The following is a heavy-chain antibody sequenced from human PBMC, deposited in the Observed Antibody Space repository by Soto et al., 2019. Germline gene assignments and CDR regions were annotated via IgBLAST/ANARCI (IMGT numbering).Heavy chain of an antibody. V-gene: IGHV1-18*01. CDR3: ARGRDGDY. CDR2: ISAHNGNT. CDR1: GYAFTTYG. D-gene: IGHD6-6*01. Sequence: QVHLVQSGAEVKKPGASVKVSCQGSGYAFTTYGITWVRQAPGQGLEWMGWISAHNGNTNYAQKLQGRVTVPRDTSTSTAYMELRGLRYDGTAVYDCARGRDGDYWGQGALVTVSS. J-gene: IGHJ4*02.